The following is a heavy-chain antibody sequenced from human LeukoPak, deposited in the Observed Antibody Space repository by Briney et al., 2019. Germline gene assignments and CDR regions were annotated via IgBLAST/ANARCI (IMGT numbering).Heavy chain of an antibody. CDR3: ARGKRNRRYFDWTQRGAFDI. Sequence: TPSETLSPTCAVYGGSFSGYYWSWIRQPPGKGLEWIGEINHSGSTNYNPSLKSRVTISVDTSKNQFSLKLSSVTAADTAVYYCARGKRNRRYFDWTQRGAFDIWGQGTMVTVSS. CDR1: GGSFSGYY. V-gene: IGHV4-34*01. J-gene: IGHJ3*02. D-gene: IGHD3-9*01. CDR2: INHSGST.